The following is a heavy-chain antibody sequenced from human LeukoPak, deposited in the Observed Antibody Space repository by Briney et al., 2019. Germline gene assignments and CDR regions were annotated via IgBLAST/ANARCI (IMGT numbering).Heavy chain of an antibody. CDR3: ARGRGGSYGSDWFDL. V-gene: IGHV3-33*01. CDR2: IWYDGSNE. CDR1: GFTFSSYG. J-gene: IGHJ5*02. Sequence: GGSLTLSCAASGFTFSSYGIHWVRQAPGKGLEWVAVIWYDGSNEYYADSVKGRFTISRDNSKNTLDLQMNSLRAEDTAVYYCARGRGGSYGSDWFDLWGQGTLVTVSS. D-gene: IGHD1-26*01.